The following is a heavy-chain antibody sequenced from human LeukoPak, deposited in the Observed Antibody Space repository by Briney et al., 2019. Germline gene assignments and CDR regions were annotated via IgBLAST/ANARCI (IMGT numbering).Heavy chain of an antibody. Sequence: GGSLGLSCTASAFAFSNHAMSWVRQAPGEGLEWVSSISISGGTTYYTDSVKGRFTISRENSKSTLYLQMNNLRADDTAVYYCANEIRPNDYWGQGTLVTVSS. J-gene: IGHJ4*02. V-gene: IGHV3-23*01. D-gene: IGHD4-17*01. CDR3: ANEIRPNDY. CDR2: ISISGGTT. CDR1: AFAFSNHA.